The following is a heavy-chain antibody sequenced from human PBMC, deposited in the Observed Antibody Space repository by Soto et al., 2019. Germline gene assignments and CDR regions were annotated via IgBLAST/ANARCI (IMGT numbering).Heavy chain of an antibody. D-gene: IGHD1-1*01. J-gene: IGHJ4*02. CDR3: ARSGGTYYFDH. V-gene: IGHV1-69*01. CDR1: GTTFSTHG. Sequence: QVQLVQSGAEVRKPGSSVNVSCKASGTTFSTHGIHWVRQAPGQGLEWMGGFVPMFSSSNYAQKFQGRLTIVAGESTNSAYMELSSLRADDSAIYYCARSGGTYYFDHWGQGTLVTVSS. CDR2: FVPMFSSS.